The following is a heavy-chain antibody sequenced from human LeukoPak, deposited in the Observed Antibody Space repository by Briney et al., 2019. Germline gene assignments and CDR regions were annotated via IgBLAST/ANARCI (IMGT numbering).Heavy chain of an antibody. CDR2: IWSDGSNK. D-gene: IGHD3-10*01. CDR3: VRASGRFDY. CDR1: GFTFSDYG. J-gene: IGHJ4*02. V-gene: IGHV3-33*01. Sequence: GGSLRLSCAASGFTFSDYGIHWVRRAPGKGLEWVAVIWSDGSNKYYADSVKGRFTISRDNSRKTLYLQMNSLRVEDTAVYYCVRASGRFDYWGQGTMVTVSS.